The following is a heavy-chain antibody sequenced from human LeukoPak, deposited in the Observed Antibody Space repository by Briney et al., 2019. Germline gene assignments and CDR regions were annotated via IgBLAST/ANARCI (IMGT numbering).Heavy chain of an antibody. J-gene: IGHJ4*02. Sequence: PSETLSLTCALTGGSVSSGSYYWSWIRQPPGKGLEWIGYIYYSGSTNYNPSLKSRVTISVDTSKNQFSLKLSSVTAADTAVYYCARSGRGLHVIDYWGQGTLVTVSS. CDR3: ARSGRGLHVIDY. CDR1: GGSVSSGSYY. CDR2: IYYSGST. V-gene: IGHV4-61*01. D-gene: IGHD5-24*01.